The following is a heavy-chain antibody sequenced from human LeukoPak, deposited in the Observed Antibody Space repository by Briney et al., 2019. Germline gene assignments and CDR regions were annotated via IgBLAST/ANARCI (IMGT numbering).Heavy chain of an antibody. CDR3: ARDPRTYEVGAFDI. D-gene: IGHD1-1*01. Sequence: SETLSLTCTVSGGSIGSYYWSWIRQPAGKGLEWIGRIHTSGSTNYNPSLKSRVTMSVDTSKNQFSLKLSSVTAADTAVYYCARDPRTYEVGAFDIWGQGTMVTVSS. J-gene: IGHJ3*02. V-gene: IGHV4-4*07. CDR2: IHTSGST. CDR1: GGSIGSYY.